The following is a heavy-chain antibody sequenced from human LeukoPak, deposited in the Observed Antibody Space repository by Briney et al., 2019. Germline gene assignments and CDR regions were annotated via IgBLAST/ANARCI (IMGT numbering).Heavy chain of an antibody. D-gene: IGHD6-19*01. CDR3: ARVGGSGWHDY. CDR1: GFSFSDYL. CDR2: TKGDGSDK. J-gene: IGHJ4*02. V-gene: IGHV3-7*05. Sequence: GGSLRLSCAASGFSFSDYLMSWVRQAPGKGLEWVAYTKGDGSDKYYVDSVEGRFTISRDNAKNSLSLQMNSLRADDTAVYYCARVGGSGWHDYWGQGTLVTVSS.